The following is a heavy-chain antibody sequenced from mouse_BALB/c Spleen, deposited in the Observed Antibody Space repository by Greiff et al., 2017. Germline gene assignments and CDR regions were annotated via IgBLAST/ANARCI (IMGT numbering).Heavy chain of an antibody. CDR2: ISSGGSYT. CDR3: ARHGGDDPAWFAY. V-gene: IGHV5-6*01. CDR1: GFTFSSYG. Sequence: EVMLVESGGDLVKPGGSLKLSCAASGFTFSSYGMSWVRQTPDKRLEWVATISSGGSYTYYPDSVKGRFTISRDNAKNTLYLQMSSLKSEDTAMYYCARHGGDDPAWFAYWGQGTLVTVSA. J-gene: IGHJ3*01.